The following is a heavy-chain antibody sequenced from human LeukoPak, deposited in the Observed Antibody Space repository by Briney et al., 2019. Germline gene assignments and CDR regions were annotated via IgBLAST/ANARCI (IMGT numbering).Heavy chain of an antibody. J-gene: IGHJ6*03. CDR3: ARATSWSYYYMDV. CDR2: IYYTGST. CDR1: GGSISSYY. Sequence: SETLSLTCTVSGGSISSYYWTWIRQPPGKGLEWIGYIYYTGSTNYNPSLKSRVNISVDTSKSQFSPKLTSVTAADTAVYYCARATSWSYYYMDVWGKGTTVTVSS. V-gene: IGHV4-59*01.